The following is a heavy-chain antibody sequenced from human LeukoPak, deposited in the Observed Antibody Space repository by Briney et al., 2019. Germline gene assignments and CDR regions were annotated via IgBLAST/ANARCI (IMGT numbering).Heavy chain of an antibody. J-gene: IGHJ4*02. CDR1: GFTFSSYA. CDR2: ISGSGGST. D-gene: IGHD6-13*01. Sequence: GGSLRLSCAASGFTFSSYAMSWVRQAPGKGLEWVSAISGSGGSTYYADSVKGRFTISRDNSKNTLYLQMNSLRAEDTAVYYCAKDPYSSSWYAYYFDYWGQGTLVTVSS. V-gene: IGHV3-23*01. CDR3: AKDPYSSSWYAYYFDY.